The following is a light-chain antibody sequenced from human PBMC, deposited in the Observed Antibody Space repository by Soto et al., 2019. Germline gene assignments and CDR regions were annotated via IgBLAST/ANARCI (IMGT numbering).Light chain of an antibody. Sequence: QSALTQPPSASGSPGQSATISCTGTSSDVGGYNYVSWYQQHPGKAPKLMIYEVTKRPSGVPDRFSGSKSANTASLTVSGLQAEDEADYYCSSYGGGNNLLFGGGTKLTVL. CDR2: EVT. J-gene: IGLJ2*01. CDR3: SSYGGGNNLL. V-gene: IGLV2-8*01. CDR1: SSDVGGYNY.